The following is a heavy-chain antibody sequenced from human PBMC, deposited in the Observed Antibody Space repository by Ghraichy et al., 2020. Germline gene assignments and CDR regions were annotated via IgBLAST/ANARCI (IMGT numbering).Heavy chain of an antibody. V-gene: IGHV4-59*01. CDR1: GGSISSYY. Sequence: SQTLSLTCTVSGGSISSYYWSWIRQPPGKGLEWIGYIYYSGSTNYNPSLKSRVTISVDTSKNQFSLKLSSVTAADTAVYYCARVFRVVEWLDYFDYWGQGTLVTVSS. D-gene: IGHD2-15*01. J-gene: IGHJ4*02. CDR2: IYYSGST. CDR3: ARVFRVVEWLDYFDY.